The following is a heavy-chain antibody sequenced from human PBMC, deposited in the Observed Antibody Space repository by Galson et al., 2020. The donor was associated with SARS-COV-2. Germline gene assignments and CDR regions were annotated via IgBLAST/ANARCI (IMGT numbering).Heavy chain of an antibody. Sequence: GGSLRLSCAASGFPFSSYSINWVRQAPGKRLEWVSSLSAGSSYIYYADSVKGRFTISRDNAKNSLYLQMNSLRADDTAVYYCARVGGMATTPANYFYYGLDVWGQGTTVTVSS. V-gene: IGHV3-21*01. J-gene: IGHJ6*02. CDR2: LSAGSSYI. CDR1: GFPFSSYS. D-gene: IGHD2-15*01. CDR3: ARVGGMATTPANYFYYGLDV.